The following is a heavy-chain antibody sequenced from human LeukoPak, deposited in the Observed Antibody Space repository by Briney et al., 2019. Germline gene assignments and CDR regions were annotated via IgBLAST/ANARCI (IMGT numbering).Heavy chain of an antibody. CDR1: GFTFSDYY. V-gene: IGHV3-11*04. D-gene: IGHD3-22*01. CDR2: ISYSVTSM. CDR3: ARDWRDSSGKFPNDAFDS. Sequence: GGSLRLSCAASGFTFSDYYMSWIRQAPGKGLEWVSYISYSVTSMYYADSVKGRFTISRDNAKNSLYLQMNSLRAEDTAMYYCARDWRDSSGKFPNDAFDSWGQGTM. J-gene: IGHJ3*02.